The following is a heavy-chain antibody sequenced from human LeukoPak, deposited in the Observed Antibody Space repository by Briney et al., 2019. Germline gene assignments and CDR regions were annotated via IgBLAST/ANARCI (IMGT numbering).Heavy chain of an antibody. D-gene: IGHD4-17*01. CDR2: MKQDGSDI. CDR3: TRDALYGDPSYYYMDV. CDR1: GFTFNGFW. Sequence: GGSLRLSCAASGFTFNGFWMSWVRLAPGKGLEWVANMKQDGSDIYYLGSVRGRFTISRDNAMNSLYLQMNSLRAEDTVVYYCTRDALYGDPSYYYMDVWGKGTTVTVSS. V-gene: IGHV3-7*01. J-gene: IGHJ6*03.